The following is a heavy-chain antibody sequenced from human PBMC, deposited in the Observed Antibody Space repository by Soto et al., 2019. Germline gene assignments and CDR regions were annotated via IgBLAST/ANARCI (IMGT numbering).Heavy chain of an antibody. D-gene: IGHD3-22*01. Sequence: SETLSLTWTVSGGYISSYYWSLIRPPPGKGLEWIGYIYYSGSTNYNPSLKSRVTISVDTSKNQFSLKLSSVTAADTAVYYCARLPSSYYYDTRGYAFDIWGQGPMVTVSS. J-gene: IGHJ3*02. V-gene: IGHV4-59*01. CDR2: IYYSGST. CDR1: GGYISSYY. CDR3: ARLPSSYYYDTRGYAFDI.